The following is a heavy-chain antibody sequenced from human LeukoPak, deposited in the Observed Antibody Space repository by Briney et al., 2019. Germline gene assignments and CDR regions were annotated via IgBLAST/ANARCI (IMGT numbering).Heavy chain of an antibody. V-gene: IGHV1-18*01. CDR1: GYTFTSYG. Sequence: ASVKVSCKASGYTFTSYGISWVRQAPGQGLEWMGWISAYNGNTNYAQKLRGRVTMTTDTSTGTAYMELRSLRSDDTAVYYCARESSWLPTHDAFDIWGQGTMVTVSS. J-gene: IGHJ3*02. D-gene: IGHD3-9*01. CDR3: ARESSWLPTHDAFDI. CDR2: ISAYNGNT.